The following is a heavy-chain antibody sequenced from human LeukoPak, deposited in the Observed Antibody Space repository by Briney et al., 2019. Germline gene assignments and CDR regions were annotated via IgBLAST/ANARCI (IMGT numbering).Heavy chain of an antibody. CDR3: ARGEYSSGWSSGGPYNWFDP. CDR1: GYTFTSYY. CDR2: INPSGGST. V-gene: IGHV1-46*01. D-gene: IGHD6-19*01. Sequence: GASVKVSCKASGYTFTSYYMHWVRQAPGQGLEWMGIINPSGGSTSYAQKFQGRVTMTRDTSTSTVYMELSSLRSEDTAVYYCARGEYSSGWSSGGPYNWFDPWGQGTLVTVSS. J-gene: IGHJ5*02.